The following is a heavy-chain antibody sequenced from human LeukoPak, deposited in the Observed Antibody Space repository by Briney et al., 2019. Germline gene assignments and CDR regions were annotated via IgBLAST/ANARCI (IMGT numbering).Heavy chain of an antibody. CDR2: ISPYNGNT. J-gene: IGHJ4*02. CDR1: GYTFTTYG. V-gene: IGHV1-18*01. D-gene: IGHD2-15*01. CDR3: ARDRAVVVAATDY. Sequence: ASVKVSCKASGYTFTTYGISWVRQAPGQGLEWMGWISPYNGNTNYAQKLQGRVTMTTDTSTTTAYMELRSLRSDDTAVYYCARDRAVVVAATDYWGQGTLVTVSS.